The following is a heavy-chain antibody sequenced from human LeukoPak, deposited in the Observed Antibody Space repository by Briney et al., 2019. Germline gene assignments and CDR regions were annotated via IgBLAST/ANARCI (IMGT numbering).Heavy chain of an antibody. CDR3: ARAIISESEY. CDR2: INPDGSTT. V-gene: IGHV3-74*01. J-gene: IGHJ4*02. D-gene: IGHD2-21*01. CDR1: GFTFRSSW. Sequence: GGSLRLSCSSSGFTFRSSWMHTLRQAPGKGLAWVSRINPDGSTTTYADSVEGRFTISRDNAKSTLYLQMDSLRAEDTAVYYCARAIISESEYWGQGTLVTVSS.